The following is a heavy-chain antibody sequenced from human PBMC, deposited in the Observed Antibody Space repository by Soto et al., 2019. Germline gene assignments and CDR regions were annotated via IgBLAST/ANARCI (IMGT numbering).Heavy chain of an antibody. CDR3: ARDYAILTGYYMSHYYYYYGMDV. D-gene: IGHD3-9*01. CDR2: IDPSDSYT. Sequence: EVQLVQSGAEVKKPGESLRISCKGSGYSFTSYWISWVRQMPGKGLEWMGRIDPSDSYTNYSPSFQGHVTISADKSISTAYLQWSSLKASDTAMYYCARDYAILTGYYMSHYYYYYGMDVWGQGTTVTVSS. V-gene: IGHV5-10-1*01. CDR1: GYSFTSYW. J-gene: IGHJ6*02.